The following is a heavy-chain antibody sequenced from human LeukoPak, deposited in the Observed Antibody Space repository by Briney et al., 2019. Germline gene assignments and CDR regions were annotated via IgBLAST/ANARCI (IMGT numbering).Heavy chain of an antibody. V-gene: IGHV3-23*01. CDR1: GFTFSSYA. CDR3: AKRGLYGLGSPWGGGMDV. Sequence: GGSLRLSCAASGFTFSSYAMSWVRQAPGKGLEWVSAISGSGGSTYYADSVKGRFTIFRDNSKNTLYLQMNSLRAEDTAVYYCAKRGLYGLGSPWGGGMDVWGKGTTVTVSS. J-gene: IGHJ6*04. CDR2: ISGSGGST. D-gene: IGHD3-10*01.